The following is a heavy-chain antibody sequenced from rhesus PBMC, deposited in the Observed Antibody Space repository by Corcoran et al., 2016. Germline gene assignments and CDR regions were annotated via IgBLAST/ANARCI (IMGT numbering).Heavy chain of an antibody. D-gene: IGHD6-25*01. V-gene: IGHV4-122*02. CDR3: ARALYSGSWGTYYFDY. Sequence: QLQLQESGPGLVKPSETLSLTCAVSGYSISSGYGWSWIRQPPGKGLEWIGYISYSGSTSNNPSLKSRVTSSRDTSKNQFSLKLSSVTAADTAVYYCARALYSGSWGTYYFDYWGQGVLVTVSS. CDR2: ISYSGST. J-gene: IGHJ4*01. CDR1: GYSISSGYG.